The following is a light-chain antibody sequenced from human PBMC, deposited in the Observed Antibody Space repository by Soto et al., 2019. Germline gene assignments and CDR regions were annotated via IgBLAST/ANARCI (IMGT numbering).Light chain of an antibody. CDR3: SSFASKSTLI. CDR2: EVR. V-gene: IGLV2-14*03. J-gene: IGLJ2*01. CDR1: MRDIGAYNL. Sequence: QSALTQPASVSGSPGQSITISCAGTMRDIGAYNLVSWYQQHPGKAPQLIIYEVRNRPSGISFRFSGSKSGNTASPTISGLQAEYEADYYCSSFASKSTLIFGGGTKLTVL.